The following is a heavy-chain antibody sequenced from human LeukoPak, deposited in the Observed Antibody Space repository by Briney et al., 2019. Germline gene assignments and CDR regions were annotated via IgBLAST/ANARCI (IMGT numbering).Heavy chain of an antibody. D-gene: IGHD6-13*01. CDR1: GFAFRTSA. V-gene: IGHV3-64*01. CDR3: ARVSSYSSSWYDYYYYMDV. CDR2: ISSNGGST. J-gene: IGHJ6*03. Sequence: GGSLRLSCAASGFAFRTSAMHWVRQAPGKGLEYVSAISSNGGSTYYANSVKGRFTISRDNSKNTLYLQMGSLRAEDMAVYYCARVSSYSSSWYDYYYYMDVWGKGTTVTVSS.